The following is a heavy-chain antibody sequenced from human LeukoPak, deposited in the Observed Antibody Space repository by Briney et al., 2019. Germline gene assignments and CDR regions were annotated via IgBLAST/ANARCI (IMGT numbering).Heavy chain of an antibody. Sequence: SETLSLTCAVYGGSFSGYYWSWIRQPPGKGLEWIGEINHSGSTNYNPSPKSRVTISVDTSKNQFSLKLSSVTAADTAVYYCARSQVGATIDYWGQGTLVTVSS. CDR1: GGSFSGYY. CDR3: ARSQVGATIDY. V-gene: IGHV4-34*01. CDR2: INHSGST. D-gene: IGHD1-26*01. J-gene: IGHJ4*02.